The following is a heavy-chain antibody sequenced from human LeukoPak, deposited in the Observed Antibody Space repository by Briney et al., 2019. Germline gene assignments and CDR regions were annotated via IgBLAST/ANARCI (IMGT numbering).Heavy chain of an antibody. CDR3: ARVDRYHYYLDV. J-gene: IGHJ6*03. CDR2: IMPLFNTA. V-gene: IGHV1-69*05. CDR1: GGTFSGYS. Sequence: GASVKVSCKASGGTFSGYSITWVRQAPGQGLEWMGGIMPLFNTANYAQQFQGRVTITTDESTSTAYMELSSLRFEDTAMYYCARVDRYHYYLDVWGKGTTVTVSS.